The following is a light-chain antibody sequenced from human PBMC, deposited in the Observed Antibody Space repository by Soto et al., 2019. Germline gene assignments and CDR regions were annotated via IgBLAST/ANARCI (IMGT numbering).Light chain of an antibody. CDR3: GYNTGRSTGYV. CDR2: DVS. Sequence: QSVLTQPASVSGSPGQSITISCTGTSSDVGGYNYVSWYQQHPGKAPKLMIYDVSNRPSGVSNRFSGSKSGNTASLTISGCQAEAEAASCCGYNTGRSTGYVCGSGTKVTVL. V-gene: IGLV2-14*01. J-gene: IGLJ1*01. CDR1: SSDVGGYNY.